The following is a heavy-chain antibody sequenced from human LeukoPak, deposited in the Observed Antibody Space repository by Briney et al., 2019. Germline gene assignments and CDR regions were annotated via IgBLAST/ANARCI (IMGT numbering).Heavy chain of an antibody. Sequence: ASVKVSSKASGYTFTNYYIHWVRQAPGQGLEWMGIINPSGGIPSYAPNFQGRVTMSRDTSTNTVYMELSSLTSEDTAVYYCARRGSCFGSSCSLDYWGQGTLVTVSS. CDR1: GYTFTNYY. CDR2: INPSGGIP. D-gene: IGHD6-13*01. CDR3: ARRGSCFGSSCSLDY. J-gene: IGHJ4*02. V-gene: IGHV1-46*01.